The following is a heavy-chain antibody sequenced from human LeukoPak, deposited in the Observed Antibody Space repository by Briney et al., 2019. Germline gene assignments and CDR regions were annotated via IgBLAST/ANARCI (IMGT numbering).Heavy chain of an antibody. V-gene: IGHV4-30-4*01. CDR2: IYYSGST. CDR1: GGSISSGDYY. CDR3: AREVPTTVTTANWFDP. Sequence: SETLSLTCTVSGGSISSGDYYWSWLRQPPEKGLEWIGYIYYSGSTYYNPSLKSRVTISVDTSKNQFSLKLSSVTAADTAVYYCAREVPTTVTTANWFDPWGQGTLVTVSS. D-gene: IGHD4-11*01. J-gene: IGHJ5*02.